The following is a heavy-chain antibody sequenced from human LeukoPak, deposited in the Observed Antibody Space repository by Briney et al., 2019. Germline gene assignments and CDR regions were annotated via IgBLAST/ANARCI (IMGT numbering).Heavy chain of an antibody. CDR2: IYYSGNT. V-gene: IGHV4-34*01. D-gene: IGHD3/OR15-3a*01. CDR1: GGSFSGYY. J-gene: IGHJ4*02. Sequence: SETLSLTCAVYGGSFSGYYWSWIRQPPGKGLEWIGSIYYSGNTYYNASLKSQVSISLDTSKNQFSLRLTSVTAADTAVYYCARQTGSGLFILPGGQGTLVTVSS. CDR3: ARQTGSGLFILP.